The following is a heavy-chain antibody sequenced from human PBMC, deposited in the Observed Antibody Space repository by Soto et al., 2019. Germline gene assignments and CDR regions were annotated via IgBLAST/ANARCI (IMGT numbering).Heavy chain of an antibody. Sequence: QLQLQESGSGLVKPSQTLSLTCAVSGGSISSGGYSWSWIRQPAGKGLEWIGYIYHSGSTYYNPSLKSRVTISVDRSQNQFSLKLSSVTAADTAVYYCASGQQLVRNYWGQGTLVTVSS. CDR3: ASGQQLVRNY. D-gene: IGHD6-13*01. CDR2: IYHSGST. CDR1: GGSISSGGYS. V-gene: IGHV4-30-2*01. J-gene: IGHJ4*02.